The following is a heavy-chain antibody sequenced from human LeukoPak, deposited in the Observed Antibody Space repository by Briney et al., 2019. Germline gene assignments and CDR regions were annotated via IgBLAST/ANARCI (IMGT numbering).Heavy chain of an antibody. D-gene: IGHD5-12*01. Sequence: PGGSLRLSCAASGFTFSDYYMSWIRQAPGKGLEWVSVIYSGGSTYYADSVKGRFTISRDNSKNTLYLQMNSLRAEDTAVYYCASNGYGDYWGQGTLVTVSS. CDR1: GFTFSDYY. CDR2: IYSGGST. J-gene: IGHJ4*02. CDR3: ASNGYGDY. V-gene: IGHV3-53*01.